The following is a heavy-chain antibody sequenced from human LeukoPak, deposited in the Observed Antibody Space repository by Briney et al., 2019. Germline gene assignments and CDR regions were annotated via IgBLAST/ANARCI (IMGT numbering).Heavy chain of an antibody. D-gene: IGHD1-1*01. CDR1: GGTFSSYA. CDR2: IIPIFGTA. Sequence: ASVKVSCKASGGTFSSYAISWVRQAPGQGLEWMGGIIPIFGTANHAQKFQGRVTITADESTSTAYMELSSLRSEDTAVYYCARDKQNWNDARHAFDIWGQRTMVTVSS. V-gene: IGHV1-69*13. CDR3: ARDKQNWNDARHAFDI. J-gene: IGHJ3*02.